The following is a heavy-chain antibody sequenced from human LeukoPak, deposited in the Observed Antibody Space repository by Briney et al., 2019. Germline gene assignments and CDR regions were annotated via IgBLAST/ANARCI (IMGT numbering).Heavy chain of an antibody. CDR2: ISGSGGST. CDR1: GFTFSSYA. V-gene: IGHV3-23*01. J-gene: IGHJ4*02. Sequence: GGSLRLSCAASGFTFSSYAMIWVRQAPGQGPAWVSSISGSGGSTYYADSVKGRFTISRDNSKNTLYLQMNSLRAEDTAVYYCAREAQWELPVFDYWGQGTLVTVSS. CDR3: AREAQWELPVFDY. D-gene: IGHD1-26*01.